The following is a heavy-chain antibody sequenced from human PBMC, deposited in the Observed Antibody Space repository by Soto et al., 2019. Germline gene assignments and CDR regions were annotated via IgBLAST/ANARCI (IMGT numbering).Heavy chain of an antibody. Sequence: PSETLSLTCAVYCGSFSGYYWSWIRQPPGKGLEWIGEINHSGSTNYNPSLKSRVTISVDTSKNQFSLKLSSVTAADTAVYYCARHLARLTMIVVAIDAFDIWGQGTMVTVSS. D-gene: IGHD3-22*01. V-gene: IGHV4-34*01. CDR1: CGSFSGYY. J-gene: IGHJ3*02. CDR2: INHSGST. CDR3: ARHLARLTMIVVAIDAFDI.